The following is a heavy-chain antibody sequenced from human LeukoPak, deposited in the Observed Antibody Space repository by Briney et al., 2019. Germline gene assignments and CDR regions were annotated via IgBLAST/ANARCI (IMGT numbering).Heavy chain of an antibody. CDR3: ARESTGSYSGTDY. CDR1: GFTFSSYG. D-gene: IGHD1-26*01. V-gene: IGHV3-33*01. Sequence: GGSLRLSCAASGFTFSSYGIHWVRQAPGKGLEWVAVIWHDGSYKYYADSVKGRFTISRDNSKNMLFLEMNSLRAEDTAVYCCARESTGSYSGTDYWGQGTPVTVSA. J-gene: IGHJ4*02. CDR2: IWHDGSYK.